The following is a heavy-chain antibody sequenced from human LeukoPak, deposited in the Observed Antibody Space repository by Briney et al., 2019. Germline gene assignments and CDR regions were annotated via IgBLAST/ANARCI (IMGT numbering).Heavy chain of an antibody. CDR3: ARRSYGSASPLRMDV. CDR2: IYYSGST. CDR1: GASSSSDY. V-gene: IGHV4-59*08. Sequence: PSETLGLTCTGTGASSSSDYWTWIGQPPEKGLEWIGYIYYSGSTNYNPSLKSRVTISVDTSKNQFSLKLSSVTAADTAVYYCARRSYGSASPLRMDVWGQGTTVTVSS. J-gene: IGHJ6*02. D-gene: IGHD3-10*01.